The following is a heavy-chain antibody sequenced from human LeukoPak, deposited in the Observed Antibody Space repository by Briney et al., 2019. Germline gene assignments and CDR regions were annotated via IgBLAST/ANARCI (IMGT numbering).Heavy chain of an antibody. V-gene: IGHV4-59*01. J-gene: IGHJ4*02. Sequence: SETLSHTCTVSRDSISSYYWNWVRQPPRKGLEWIGYIYYSGSTNCNPSLKSRVIISIDTSNSQFSLKQRSVPAADTAVQYCARVYSSGYYDRRFDYWGQRTLVTVSS. CDR3: ARVYSSGYYDRRFDY. CDR2: IYYSGST. D-gene: IGHD3-22*01. CDR1: RDSISSYY.